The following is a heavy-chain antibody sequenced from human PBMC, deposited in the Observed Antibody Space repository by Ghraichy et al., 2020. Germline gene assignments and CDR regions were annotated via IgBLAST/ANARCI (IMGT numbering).Heavy chain of an antibody. V-gene: IGHV3-48*01. CDR3: ARVGGGWYSEY. J-gene: IGHJ4*02. D-gene: IGHD6-19*01. CDR2: ISSDSSSM. CDR1: GFTFSSYS. Sequence: LSLTCVTSGFTFSSYSMNWVRQAPGKGLEWVSFISSDSSSMYYADSVKGRFTISRDNANKSLYLQMNSLRAEDTAVYYCARVGGGWYSEYWGQGTLVTVSS.